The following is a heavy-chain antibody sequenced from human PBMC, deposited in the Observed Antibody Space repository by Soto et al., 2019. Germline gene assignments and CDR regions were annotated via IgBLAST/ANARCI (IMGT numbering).Heavy chain of an antibody. CDR1: GLTFNSYA. Sequence: GGSLRLSCAASGLTFNSYAMSWVRQAPGKGLEWVSAISGSDGSTYYADSVKGRFTISRDNSKNTLYLQMSSLRAEDTAVYYCASPTRATVTDNIFDYWGQGTLVTVSS. J-gene: IGHJ4*02. CDR3: ASPTRATVTDNIFDY. CDR2: ISGSDGST. V-gene: IGHV3-23*01. D-gene: IGHD4-17*01.